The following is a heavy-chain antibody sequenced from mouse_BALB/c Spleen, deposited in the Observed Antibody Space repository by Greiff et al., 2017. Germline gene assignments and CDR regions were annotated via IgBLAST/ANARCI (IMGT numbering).Heavy chain of an antibody. CDR2: INPSNGGT. D-gene: IGHD2-10*02. Sequence: VQLQQSGAELVKPGALVKLSCKASGYTFTSYYMYWVKQRPGQGLEWIGEINPSNGGTNFNEKFKSKATLTVDKSSSTAYMQLSSLTSEDSAVYYCTRGYGMGAMDYWGQGTSVTVSS. J-gene: IGHJ4*01. CDR3: TRGYGMGAMDY. CDR1: GYTFTSYY. V-gene: IGHV1S81*02.